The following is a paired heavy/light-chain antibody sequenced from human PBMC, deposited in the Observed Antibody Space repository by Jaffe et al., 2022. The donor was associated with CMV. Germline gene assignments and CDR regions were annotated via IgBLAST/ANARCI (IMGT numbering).Heavy chain of an antibody. Sequence: QLRQWGAGLLKASDTLSLTCAVYGGSLNNHYWAWIRQSPGRGLEWIGEINYGGGTNYNPSLKSRVTVSLDKTNYQFSLRLRSLTTADTAIYYCAKRVSVVYYMDVWGSGTTVSVSS. D-gene: IGHD6-19*01. CDR2: INYGGGT. CDR1: GGSLNNHY. V-gene: IGHV4-34*02. J-gene: IGHJ6*03. CDR3: AKRVSVVYYMDV.
Light chain of an antibody. CDR3: CSYADNNILV. CDR2: EVN. CDR1: SSDVGSYNL. J-gene: IGLJ3*02. Sequence: QSVLTQPASVSGSPGQSITLSCSGTSSDVGSYNLVSWYQHHPGKAPEVMIYEVNKRPSWVSNRFSGSKSGYTASLTISGLQAEDEAHYYCCSYADNNILVFGGGTKVTVL. V-gene: IGLV2-23*02.